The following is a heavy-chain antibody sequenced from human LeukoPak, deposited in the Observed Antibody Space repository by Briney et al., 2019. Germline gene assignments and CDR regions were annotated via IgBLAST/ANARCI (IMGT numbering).Heavy chain of an antibody. J-gene: IGHJ5*02. Sequence: PSETLSLTCTVSGGSISSSSYYWGWIRQPPGKGLEWIGEIFHSGSANYNPSLKSRATISLDKSKNQFSLKLSSVTAADTAVYYCARGAQWFGEYGGNWFDPWGQGTLVIVSS. V-gene: IGHV4-39*07. D-gene: IGHD3-10*01. CDR3: ARGAQWFGEYGGNWFDP. CDR1: GGSISSSSYY. CDR2: IFHSGSA.